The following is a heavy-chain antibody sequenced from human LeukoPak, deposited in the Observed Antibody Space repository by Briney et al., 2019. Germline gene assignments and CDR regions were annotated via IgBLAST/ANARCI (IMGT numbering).Heavy chain of an antibody. CDR2: IRSSDSTI. CDR3: ARDRRGP. V-gene: IGHV3-48*03. CDR1: GFTFSSYE. Sequence: GGSLRLSCAASGFTFSSYEMNWVRQAPGKGMEWVSYIRSSDSTIYYADSLKGRFTISRDNAKNSLYLQMNSLRAEDTAVYYCARDRRGPWGQGTLVTVSS. J-gene: IGHJ5*02.